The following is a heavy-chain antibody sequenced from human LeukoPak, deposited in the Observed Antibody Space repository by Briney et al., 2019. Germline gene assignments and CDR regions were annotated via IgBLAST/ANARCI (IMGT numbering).Heavy chain of an antibody. CDR3: AREVDTAMSLDY. V-gene: IGHV3-15*01. Sequence: GGSLRLSCAASGFTFSNAWMSWVRQAPGKGLEWVGRIKSTPDGGTTDYAAPVKGRFTISRDNSKNTLYLQMNSLRAEDTAVYYCAREVDTAMSLDYWGQGTLVTVSS. CDR2: IKSTPDGGTT. D-gene: IGHD5-18*01. CDR1: GFTFSNAW. J-gene: IGHJ4*02.